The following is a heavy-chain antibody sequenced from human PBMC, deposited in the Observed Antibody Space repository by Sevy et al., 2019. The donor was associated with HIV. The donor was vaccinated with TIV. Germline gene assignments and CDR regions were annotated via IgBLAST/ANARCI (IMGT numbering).Heavy chain of an antibody. CDR3: ARVYNFWSGYYRGWDYFDY. CDR2: ISSSSSYI. D-gene: IGHD3-3*01. Sequence: GGSLRLSCAASGFTFSSYSMNWVRQAPGKGLEWVSSISSSSSYIYYADSVKGRFTISRDNAKNSRYLQMNSLRAEDTAVYYCARVYNFWSGYYRGWDYFDYWGQGTLVTVSS. CDR1: GFTFSSYS. J-gene: IGHJ4*02. V-gene: IGHV3-21*01.